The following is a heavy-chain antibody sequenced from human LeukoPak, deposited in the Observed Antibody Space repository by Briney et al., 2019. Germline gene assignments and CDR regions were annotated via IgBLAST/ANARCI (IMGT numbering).Heavy chain of an antibody. Sequence: NPSETLSLTCTVSGYSISSGYYWGWIRQPPGKGLEWIGSIYHNGNTYYNPSLKSRVTISVDTSKNQFSLKLTSVTAADTAVYYCARNQMDTMGYYYYMDVWGKGTTVTISS. V-gene: IGHV4-38-2*02. CDR1: GYSISSGYY. CDR2: IYHNGNT. D-gene: IGHD5-24*01. CDR3: ARNQMDTMGYYYYMDV. J-gene: IGHJ6*03.